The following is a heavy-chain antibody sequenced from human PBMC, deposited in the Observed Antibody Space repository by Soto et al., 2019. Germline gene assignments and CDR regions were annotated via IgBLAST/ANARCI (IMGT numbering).Heavy chain of an antibody. V-gene: IGHV2-5*02. CDR2: IYWDDDK. CDR3: AHTLVAGLGYYFDY. J-gene: IGHJ4*02. D-gene: IGHD6-19*01. CDR1: GFSLSTTRVG. Sequence: HITLKESGPTLVKTTQTLTLTCTFSGFSLSTTRVGVGWIRQPPGKALEWLALIYWDDDKRYSPFLKSSLTITKDTSKNQVVLTMTNMDPMDTATYFCAHTLVAGLGYYFDYWGQGTLVTVSS.